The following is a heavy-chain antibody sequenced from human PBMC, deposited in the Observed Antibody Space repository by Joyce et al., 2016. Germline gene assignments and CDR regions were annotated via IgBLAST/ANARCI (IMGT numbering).Heavy chain of an antibody. CDR1: GFTFSTYI. J-gene: IGHJ4*02. V-gene: IGHV3-21*01. D-gene: IGHD1-26*01. CDR3: ARGEARGTSTGFDY. CDR2: ITGSSTYI. Sequence: EVQLVESGGGLVKPGGSLRLSCGASGFTFSTYIMNWVRQAPGKGMEWDAAITGSSTYIHYPDSVRGRFTISRDNAKNSLFLQMNSLRVEDTAVYYCARGEARGTSTGFDYWGQGTLVTVSS.